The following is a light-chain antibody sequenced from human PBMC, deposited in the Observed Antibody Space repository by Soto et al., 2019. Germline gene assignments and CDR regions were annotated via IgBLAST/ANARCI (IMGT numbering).Light chain of an antibody. CDR2: DVS. CDR3: SSYTSSSTRL. J-gene: IGLJ3*02. Sequence: QSVLTQPASVSGSPGQSITISCTGTSSDVGGYNYVSWYQQYPGKAPKVMIFDVSNRPSGVSDRFSGSKSGNTAFLTISVLQAEDEADYYCSSYTSSSTRLFGGGTKLTVL. V-gene: IGLV2-14*01. CDR1: SSDVGGYNY.